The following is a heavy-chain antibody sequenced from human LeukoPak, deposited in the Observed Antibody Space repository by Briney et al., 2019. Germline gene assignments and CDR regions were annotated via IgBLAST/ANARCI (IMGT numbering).Heavy chain of an antibody. V-gene: IGHV3-66*04. D-gene: IGHD3-10*01. CDR2: IYSGGST. J-gene: IGHJ6*02. CDR1: GFTVSSNY. Sequence: GGSLSLSCAASGFTVSSNYMSWFRQAPGKGLEWVSVIYSGGSTYYADSVKGRFTISRDNSKNTLYLQMNSLRAEDTAVYYCARLMVRGTYGMDVWGQGTTVTVSS. CDR3: ARLMVRGTYGMDV.